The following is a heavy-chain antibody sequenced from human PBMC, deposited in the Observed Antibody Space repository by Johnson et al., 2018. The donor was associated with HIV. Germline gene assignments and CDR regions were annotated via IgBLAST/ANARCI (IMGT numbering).Heavy chain of an antibody. J-gene: IGHJ3*01. CDR1: GLSFSKAW. CDR3: SVYFGTAFDF. D-gene: IGHD6-25*01. V-gene: IGHV3-15*01. Sequence: VQLVESGGGLVKPGGSLRLSCAVYGLSFSKAWMSWVRQAPGKGLEWVGRIKTKTAGGTTDYAASVKGRFTISRDDSKNTLYLQMNSLKTEDTAVYYCSVYFGTAFDFWGQGTMVTVSS. CDR2: IKTKTAGGTT.